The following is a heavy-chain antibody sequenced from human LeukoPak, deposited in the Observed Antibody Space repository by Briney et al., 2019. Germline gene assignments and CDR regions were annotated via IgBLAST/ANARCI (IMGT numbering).Heavy chain of an antibody. Sequence: PSETLSLTCAVYGGSFSGYYWSWIRQPPGKGLEWIGEINHSGSTNYNPSLKSRVTISVDTSKNQFSLKLSSVTAADTAVYYCARAGRLLWFGELFSARFDPWGQGTLVTVSS. CDR1: GGSFSGYY. D-gene: IGHD3-10*01. V-gene: IGHV4-34*01. CDR3: ARAGRLLWFGELFSARFDP. CDR2: INHSGST. J-gene: IGHJ5*02.